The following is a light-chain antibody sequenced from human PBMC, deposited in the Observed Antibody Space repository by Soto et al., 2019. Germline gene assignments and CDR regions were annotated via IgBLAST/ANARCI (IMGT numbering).Light chain of an antibody. CDR3: QQRSNWLPLT. J-gene: IGKJ4*01. Sequence: EIVLTQSPATLSLSPGERATLTCRASQSVGSYLAWYQQKPGQAPRLLIYDASKRAPGIPARFSGSGSGTDFTLTISSLEPEDLAVYYCQQRSNWLPLTFGGGTKVEIK. CDR2: DAS. CDR1: QSVGSY. V-gene: IGKV3-11*01.